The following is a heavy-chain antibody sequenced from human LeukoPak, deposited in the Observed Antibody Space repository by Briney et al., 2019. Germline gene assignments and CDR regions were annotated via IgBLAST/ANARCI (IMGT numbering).Heavy chain of an antibody. CDR2: IRYDGSNK. CDR3: AKEHLRNGGYFDY. D-gene: IGHD1-1*01. Sequence: GGSLRLSCAASGFTFSSYGMHWVRQAPGKGLEWVAFIRYDGSNKYYADSVKGRFTISRDNSKNTLYLQMNSLRAEDTAVYYCAKEHLRNGGYFDYWGQGTLVTVSS. CDR1: GFTFSSYG. J-gene: IGHJ4*02. V-gene: IGHV3-30*02.